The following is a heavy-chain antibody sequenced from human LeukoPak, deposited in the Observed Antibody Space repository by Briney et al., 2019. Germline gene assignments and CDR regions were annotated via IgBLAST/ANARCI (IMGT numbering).Heavy chain of an antibody. Sequence: SVKVSFKACRGTFSSYAISWVRQAGGQGLEWMGGIIPIFGTANYAQKFQGRVTITTDESTSTAYMELSSLRSEDTAVYYCARAGAIAAYFDYWGQGTLVTVSS. V-gene: IGHV1-69*05. CDR2: IIPIFGTA. CDR3: ARAGAIAAYFDY. D-gene: IGHD6-13*01. CDR1: RGTFSSYA. J-gene: IGHJ4*02.